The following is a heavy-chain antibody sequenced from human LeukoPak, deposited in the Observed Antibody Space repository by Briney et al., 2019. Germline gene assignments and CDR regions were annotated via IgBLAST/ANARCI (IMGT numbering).Heavy chain of an antibody. Sequence: GGSLRLSCAASGFTFSSYWMSWVRQAPGKGLEWVGRIKSKTDGGTTDYAAPVKGRFTISRDDSKNTLYLQMNCLKTEDTAVYYCTTVASFEYYYDSSGYQGSFYFDYWGQGTLVTVSS. CDR1: GFTFSSYW. CDR2: IKSKTDGGTT. J-gene: IGHJ4*02. D-gene: IGHD3-22*01. V-gene: IGHV3-15*01. CDR3: TTVASFEYYYDSSGYQGSFYFDY.